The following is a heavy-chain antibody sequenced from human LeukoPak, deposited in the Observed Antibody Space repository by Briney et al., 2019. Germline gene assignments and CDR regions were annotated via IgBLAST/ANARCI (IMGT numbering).Heavy chain of an antibody. CDR1: GFTFSSYA. J-gene: IGHJ4*02. D-gene: IGHD2-2*01. V-gene: IGHV3-23*01. Sequence: GGSLRLSCAASGFTFSSYAMSWVRQAPGKGLEWVSAISGSGGSTYYADSVKGRFTISRDNSKNTLYLQMNSLRAEDTAVYYCARDGVACSSTSCYQYYFDYWGQGTLVTVSS. CDR3: ARDGVACSSTSCYQYYFDY. CDR2: ISGSGGST.